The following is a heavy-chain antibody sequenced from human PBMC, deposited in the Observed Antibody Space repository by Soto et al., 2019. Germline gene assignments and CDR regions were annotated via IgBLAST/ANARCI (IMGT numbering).Heavy chain of an antibody. CDR3: AKVEMATITLYYYYYGMDV. CDR1: GFTFSSYG. D-gene: IGHD5-12*01. Sequence: GGSLRLSCAASGFTFSSYGMHWVRQAPGKGLEWVAVISYDGSNKYYADSVKGRFTISRDISKNTLYLQMNSLRAEDTAVYYCAKVEMATITLYYYYYGMDVWGQGTTVTVSS. J-gene: IGHJ6*02. V-gene: IGHV3-30*18. CDR2: ISYDGSNK.